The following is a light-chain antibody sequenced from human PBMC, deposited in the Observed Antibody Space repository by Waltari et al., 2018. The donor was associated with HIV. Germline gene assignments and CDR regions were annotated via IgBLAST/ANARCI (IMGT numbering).Light chain of an antibody. V-gene: IGKV1-27*01. J-gene: IGKJ1*01. Sequence: DIQMTQSPSSLSASVGDRVTITCRATQGITNYLAWYQQIPGKVPKLLIYAASTLHSGVPPRFIGSGFGTDFTLTISSLQPEDVATYYCHEYDSAPWTFGQGTKVEVK. CDR3: HEYDSAPWT. CDR2: AAS. CDR1: QGITNY.